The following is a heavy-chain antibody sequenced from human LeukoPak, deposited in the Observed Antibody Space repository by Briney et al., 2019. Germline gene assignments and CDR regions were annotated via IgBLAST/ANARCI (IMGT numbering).Heavy chain of an antibody. CDR2: IGSSSGTV. CDR1: GFTISSYS. D-gene: IGHD2-21*01. V-gene: IGHV3-48*01. CDR3: ARDRLFYSNYYYGMDV. J-gene: IGHJ6*02. Sequence: GGSLRLSCAASGFTISSYSMNWVRQAPGKGLEWVSYIGSSSGTVSYADSVKGRFTISRDNAKNSLYLQMNSLRAEDTAVYYCARDRLFYSNYYYGMDVWGQGTTVTVSS.